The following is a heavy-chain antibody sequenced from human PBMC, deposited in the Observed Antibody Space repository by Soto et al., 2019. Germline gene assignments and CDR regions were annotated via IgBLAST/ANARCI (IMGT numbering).Heavy chain of an antibody. CDR1: GGSISSYY. D-gene: IGHD2-2*01. V-gene: IGHV4-59*05. CDR2: IYYSGST. Sequence: PSETLSLTCTVSGGSISSYYWSWIRQPPGRGLEWIGSIYYSGSTYYNPSLKSRVTISVDTSKNQFSLKLSSVTAADTAVYYCARVLGYCSSTSCYAGVGYYYYMDVWGKGTTVTVSS. CDR3: ARVLGYCSSTSCYAGVGYYYYMDV. J-gene: IGHJ6*03.